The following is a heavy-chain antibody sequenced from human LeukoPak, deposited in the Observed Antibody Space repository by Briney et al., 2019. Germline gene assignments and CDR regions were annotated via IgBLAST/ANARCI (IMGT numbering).Heavy chain of an antibody. Sequence: PGGSLRLSCTASGFTFNNYAMNWVRQAPGKGLEWVSSISSSSSYIYYADSVKGRFTISRDNAKNSLYLQMNSLRAEDTAVYYCARDTNGWELLAYYYYGMDVWGQGTTVTVSS. CDR3: ARDTNGWELLAYYYYGMDV. D-gene: IGHD1-26*01. CDR1: GFTFNNYA. CDR2: ISSSSSYI. V-gene: IGHV3-21*01. J-gene: IGHJ6*02.